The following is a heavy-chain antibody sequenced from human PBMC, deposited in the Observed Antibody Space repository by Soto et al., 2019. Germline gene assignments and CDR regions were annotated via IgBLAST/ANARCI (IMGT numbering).Heavy chain of an antibody. CDR3: ARGRIIVAGGIDP. J-gene: IGHJ5*02. CDR1: GYTFASDD. D-gene: IGHD6-19*01. Sequence: QVQLVQSGAEVKKPGASVKVSCKASGYTFASDDIIWVRQATGQGLEWMGWMNPSTGNTDSAEKFQGRLTMTRNTSISTVYMELSSLSFEDTAVYYCARGRIIVAGGIDPWGQGTLVTVSS. CDR2: MNPSTGNT. V-gene: IGHV1-8*01.